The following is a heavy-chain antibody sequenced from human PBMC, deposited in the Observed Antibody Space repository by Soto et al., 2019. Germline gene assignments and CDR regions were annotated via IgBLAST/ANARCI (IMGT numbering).Heavy chain of an antibody. CDR1: GFTFSSFG. J-gene: IGHJ6*02. CDR2: ISYDGSNK. CDR3: AKAISRGGYSYDLSYYYYYGMDV. V-gene: IGHV3-30*18. D-gene: IGHD5-18*01. Sequence: GGSLRLSCAASGFTFSSFGMHWVRQAPGKGLEWLAVISYDGSNKYYADSVKGRFTISRDNSKNTLYLQMNSLRAEDTAVYYCAKAISRGGYSYDLSYYYYYGMDVWGQGTTVTVSS.